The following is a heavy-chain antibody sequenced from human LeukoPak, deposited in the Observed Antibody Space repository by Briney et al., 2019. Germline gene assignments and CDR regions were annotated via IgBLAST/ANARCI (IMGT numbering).Heavy chain of an antibody. CDR2: INHSGST. CDR1: GGSISGYY. CDR3: ARGIDLWFRYSRDPRAFDI. D-gene: IGHD6-13*01. V-gene: IGHV4-34*01. Sequence: SETLSLTCAVSGGSISGYYWSWIRQPPGKGLEWIGEINHSGSTNYNPSLKSRVTISGDTSKNQFSLKLSSVKAADTAVYYCARGIDLWFRYSRDPRAFDIWGQGTMVTVFS. J-gene: IGHJ3*02.